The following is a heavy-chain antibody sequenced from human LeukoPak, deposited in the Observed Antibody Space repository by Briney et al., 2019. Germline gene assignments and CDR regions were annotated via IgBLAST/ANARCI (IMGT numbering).Heavy chain of an antibody. J-gene: IGHJ6*03. CDR2: MYYSGST. D-gene: IGHD3-16*01. Sequence: SETLSLTCTVSGGSISSYYWSWIRQPPGKGLEWIGYMYYSGSTKYNPSLKSRVTISVDTSKNQFSLKLSSVTAADTAMYYCARVKDPGGYYYYYYMDVWGKGTTVTVSS. CDR1: GGSISSYY. V-gene: IGHV4-59*12. CDR3: ARVKDPGGYYYYYYMDV.